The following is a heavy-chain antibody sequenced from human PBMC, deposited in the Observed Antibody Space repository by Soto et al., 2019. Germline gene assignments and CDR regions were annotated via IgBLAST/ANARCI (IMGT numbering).Heavy chain of an antibody. CDR3: AGTSYCSGGACFNYYYGIDV. J-gene: IGHJ6*02. CDR2: VYPGDSDA. CDR1: GYSFTTFW. Sequence: PGESLKISCKGSGYSFTTFWIAWVRQMPGKGLEWMGIVYPGDSDAKYSPSFQGQVTFSVDKSITTAYLQWSSLKASDTAIYYCAGTSYCSGGACFNYYYGIDVWGQGTTVTVSS. D-gene: IGHD2-15*01. V-gene: IGHV5-51*01.